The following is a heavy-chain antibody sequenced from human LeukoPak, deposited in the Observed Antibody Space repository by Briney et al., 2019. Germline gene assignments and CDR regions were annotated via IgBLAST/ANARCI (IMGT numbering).Heavy chain of an antibody. J-gene: IGHJ4*02. CDR2: ISSSNSYI. CDR3: ARESYCSSTSCAYYFDY. V-gene: IGHV3-21*01. CDR1: GFTFSSYS. Sequence: PGGSLRLSCAASGFTFSSYSMNWVRQAPGKGLEWVSYISSSNSYIYYADSVKGRFTISRDNAKNPLYLQMNSLRAEDTAVYYCARESYCSSTSCAYYFDYWGQGTLVTVSS. D-gene: IGHD2-2*01.